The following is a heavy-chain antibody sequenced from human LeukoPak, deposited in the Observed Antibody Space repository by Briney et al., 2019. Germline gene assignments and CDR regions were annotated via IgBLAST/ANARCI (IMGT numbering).Heavy chain of an antibody. CDR3: ARPVSSGWFNFDY. J-gene: IGHJ4*02. V-gene: IGHV4-39*01. Sequence: SETLSLTCTVSGGSISSSSYYWGWIRQPPGKGLEWIGSIHYSGSTYYNPSLKSRVTTSIDTSKNQFSLKLSSVTAADTAVYYCARPVSSGWFNFDYWGQGTLVTVSS. CDR2: IHYSGST. CDR1: GGSISSSSYY. D-gene: IGHD6-19*01.